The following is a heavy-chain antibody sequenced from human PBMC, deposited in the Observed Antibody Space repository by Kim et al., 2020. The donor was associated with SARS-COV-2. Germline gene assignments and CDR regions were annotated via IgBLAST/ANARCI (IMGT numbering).Heavy chain of an antibody. CDR1: GGTFSSYA. CDR2: IIPIFGTA. CDR3: ARGVQLWLRNYYGMDV. D-gene: IGHD5-18*01. J-gene: IGHJ6*02. Sequence: SVKVSCKASGGTFSSYAISWVRQAPGQGLEWMGGIIPIFGTANYAQKFQGRVTITADESTSTAYMELSSLRSEDTAVYYCARGVQLWLRNYYGMDVWGQGTTVTVSS. V-gene: IGHV1-69*13.